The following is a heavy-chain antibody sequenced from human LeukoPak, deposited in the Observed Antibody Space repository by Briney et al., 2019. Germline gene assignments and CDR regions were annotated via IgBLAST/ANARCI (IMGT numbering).Heavy chain of an antibody. D-gene: IGHD5-24*01. CDR1: GFTFSSYW. V-gene: IGHV3-74*01. Sequence: GGSLRLSCAASGFTFSSYWMHWVRQAPGKGLVWVSRISSDGSSTSYADSVKGRFTISRDNAKNTLYLQMNSLRAEDTAVYYCARDQMAYFDYWGQGTLVTVSS. CDR3: ARDQMAYFDY. CDR2: ISSDGSST. J-gene: IGHJ4*02.